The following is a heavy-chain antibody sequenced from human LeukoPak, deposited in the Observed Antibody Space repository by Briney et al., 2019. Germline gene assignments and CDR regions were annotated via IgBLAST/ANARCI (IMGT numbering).Heavy chain of an antibody. Sequence: GGSLRLSCAASGFTFSSYWMHWVRQAPGKGLVWVSRINSDGGSTNYADSVKGRFTISRDKDKNTLYLQMNSLRAEDTAVYYCAKDGLGVAGTSAWYWGQGTQVTVSS. CDR2: INSDGGST. D-gene: IGHD6-19*01. V-gene: IGHV3-74*01. J-gene: IGHJ4*02. CDR1: GFTFSSYW. CDR3: AKDGLGVAGTSAWY.